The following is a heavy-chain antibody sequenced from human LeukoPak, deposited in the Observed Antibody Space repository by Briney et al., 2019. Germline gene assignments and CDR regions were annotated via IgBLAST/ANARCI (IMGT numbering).Heavy chain of an antibody. CDR1: GGSISSYY. CDR3: ARDSDSNYGYGMDV. Sequence: PSETLSLTCTGSGGSISSYYWSWIRQPPGKGLEWIGYIYYSGSTNYNPSLKSRVTISVDTSKNQFSLKLSSVTAADTAVYYCARDSDSNYGYGMDVWGQGTTVTVSS. D-gene: IGHD4-11*01. J-gene: IGHJ6*02. V-gene: IGHV4-59*01. CDR2: IYYSGST.